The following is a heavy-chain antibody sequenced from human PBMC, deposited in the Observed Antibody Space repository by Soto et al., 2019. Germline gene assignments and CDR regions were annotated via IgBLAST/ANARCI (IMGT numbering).Heavy chain of an antibody. CDR3: AICWVEMATITAVFDY. CDR1: GVTFNSYA. J-gene: IGHJ4*01. CDR2: IFPLFGTS. Sequence: QVQLVQSGAEVKKPGSSVKVSCKTSGVTFNSYAISWVRQAPGQGLEWLGGIFPLFGTSNYAQKLQGRLTIKADESTTIAYMELRSLQSGDTAVYYCAICWVEMATITAVFDYWGHGTVVTVSS. V-gene: IGHV1-69*01. D-gene: IGHD5-12*01.